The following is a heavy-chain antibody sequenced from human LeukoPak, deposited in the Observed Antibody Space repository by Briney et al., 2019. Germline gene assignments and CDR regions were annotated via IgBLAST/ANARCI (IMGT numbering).Heavy chain of an antibody. CDR3: AKGRGYCSGGSCYSGFDY. Sequence: PGGSLRLSCAASGFTFSGYAMSWVRQAPGKGLEWVSTITGSGGTTYYADSVKGRFTISRDNSKNTLYLQMNSLRFEDTAVYYCAKGRGYCSGGSCYSGFDYWGQGTLVTVSS. J-gene: IGHJ4*02. V-gene: IGHV3-23*01. CDR2: ITGSGGTT. D-gene: IGHD2-15*01. CDR1: GFTFSGYA.